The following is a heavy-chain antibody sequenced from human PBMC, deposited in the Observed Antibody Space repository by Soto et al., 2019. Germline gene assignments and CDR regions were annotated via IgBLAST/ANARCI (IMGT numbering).Heavy chain of an antibody. CDR1: GGYISSSSYF. D-gene: IGHD6-13*01. J-gene: IGHJ4*02. V-gene: IGHV4-39*01. CDR2: IYYSGST. CDR3: ARYDSSSWYKFFDY. Sequence: SETLSLTCTVSGGYISSSSYFWGWIRQPPGKGLEWIGSIYYSGSTYYNPSLKSRVTISVDTSKNQFSLKLSSVTAADTAVYYCARYDSSSWYKFFDYWGQGTLVTVSS.